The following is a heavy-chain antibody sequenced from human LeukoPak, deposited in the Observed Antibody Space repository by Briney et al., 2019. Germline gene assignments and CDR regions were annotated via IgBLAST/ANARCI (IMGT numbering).Heavy chain of an antibody. J-gene: IGHJ5*02. V-gene: IGHV3-74*01. D-gene: IGHD5-18*01. Sequence: PGGSLRLSCEASGFTFSSYWIHWVRQAPGKGLAWVSRINTDGSYTSYADSVRGRFTISRGNAKNTLYLQMHSLRAEDTAVYYCALIRDTHEDGPWGQGTLVTVSS. CDR2: INTDGSYT. CDR1: GFTFSSYW. CDR3: ALIRDTHEDGP.